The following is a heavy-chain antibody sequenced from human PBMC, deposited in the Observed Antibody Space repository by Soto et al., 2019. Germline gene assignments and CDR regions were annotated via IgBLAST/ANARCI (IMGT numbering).Heavy chain of an antibody. CDR3: SRSLAIDFDS. V-gene: IGHV3-49*04. CDR2: IRRIAYGGTT. Sequence: GGSLRLSCSASGFNFTAYTMSWVRLTPGKGLEWVGFIRRIAYGGTTDYAASVKGRFTISRDDSRKIVYLQMSRLKIEDTAVYYCSRSLAIDFDSWGQGTLVTVSS. J-gene: IGHJ4*02. CDR1: GFNFTAYT.